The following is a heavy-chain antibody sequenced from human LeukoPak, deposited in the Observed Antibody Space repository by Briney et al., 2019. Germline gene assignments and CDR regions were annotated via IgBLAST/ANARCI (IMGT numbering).Heavy chain of an antibody. V-gene: IGHV3-48*03. Sequence: GGSLRLSCAASGFSFSTYEMNWVRQAPGKRLEWVSYISSSGSTIYYADSVKGRFTISRDNAKNSLYLQMNSLRAEDTAVYHCARGGITVGVDYWGQGTLVTVSS. J-gene: IGHJ4*02. CDR2: ISSSGSTI. D-gene: IGHD6-19*01. CDR3: ARGGITVGVDY. CDR1: GFSFSTYE.